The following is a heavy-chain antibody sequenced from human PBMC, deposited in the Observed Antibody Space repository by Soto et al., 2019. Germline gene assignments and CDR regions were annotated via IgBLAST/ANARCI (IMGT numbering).Heavy chain of an antibody. D-gene: IGHD1-26*01. Sequence: GGSLRLSCATSGFTFSTYAMSWVRQAPGKGLEWVSAISGTGGSTYYADSVKGRFTISRDNSQNTLYLQMNSLRAEDTAVYYCAKDPYYNDIHHFDYWGQGTLVTVSS. J-gene: IGHJ4*02. V-gene: IGHV3-23*01. CDR1: GFTFSTYA. CDR3: AKDPYYNDIHHFDY. CDR2: ISGTGGST.